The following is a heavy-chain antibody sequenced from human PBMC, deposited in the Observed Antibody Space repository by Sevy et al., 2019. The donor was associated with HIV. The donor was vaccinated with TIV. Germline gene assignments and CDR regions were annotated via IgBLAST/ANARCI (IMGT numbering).Heavy chain of an antibody. CDR1: AGSISNYY. CDR2: IYYSGST. Sequence: SETLSLTCTVSAGSISNYYWSWIRQPPGKGLEWIGYIYYSGSTNYNPSLKSRVTISVDTSKNQFSLKLSSVTAADTAVYYCARAGGYCSGGSCYLLNDDAFDIWGQGTMVTVSS. V-gene: IGHV4-59*12. CDR3: ARAGGYCSGGSCYLLNDDAFDI. D-gene: IGHD2-15*01. J-gene: IGHJ3*02.